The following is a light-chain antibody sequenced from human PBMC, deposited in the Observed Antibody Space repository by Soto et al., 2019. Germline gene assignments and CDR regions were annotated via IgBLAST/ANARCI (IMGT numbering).Light chain of an antibody. Sequence: QSVLAQPASVSGSPGQSITISCTGTSSDVGGYNYVSWYQQHPGKAPKLMIYDVSNRPSGVSDRFSGSKSGNTASLTISGLQAEDEADYYCQSYDSSLSGYVFGTGTKATVL. CDR2: DVS. CDR3: QSYDSSLSGYV. J-gene: IGLJ1*01. CDR1: SSDVGGYNY. V-gene: IGLV2-14*01.